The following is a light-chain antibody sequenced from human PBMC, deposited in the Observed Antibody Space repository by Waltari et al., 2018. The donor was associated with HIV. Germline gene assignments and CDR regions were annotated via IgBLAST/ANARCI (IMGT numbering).Light chain of an antibody. Sequence: IVMSQSPLSLPVSPGEPASLSCRSKQSLLHSNGNNYLDWYLHKSWQSPKLVIYLASIRASGVPDRVSGSGSGTDFTLKFIRVEAEDVGVYYCMQSLQTPRTFGGGT. CDR3: MQSLQTPRT. CDR2: LAS. V-gene: IGKV2-28*01. J-gene: IGKJ4*01. CDR1: QSLLHSNGNNY.